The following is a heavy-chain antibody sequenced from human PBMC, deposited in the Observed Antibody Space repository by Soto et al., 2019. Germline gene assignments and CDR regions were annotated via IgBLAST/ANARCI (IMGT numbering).Heavy chain of an antibody. D-gene: IGHD3-16*02. CDR1: GGSISSGDYY. CDR3: ARGSAAGGVIVIPSLFDY. J-gene: IGHJ4*02. CDR2: IYYSGST. Sequence: TLSLTCTVSGGSISSGDYYWSWIRQPPGKGLEWIGYIYYSGSTYYNPSLKSRVTISVDTSKNQFSLKLSSATAADTAVYYCARGSAAGGVIVIPSLFDYWGQGTLVTVSS. V-gene: IGHV4-30-4*01.